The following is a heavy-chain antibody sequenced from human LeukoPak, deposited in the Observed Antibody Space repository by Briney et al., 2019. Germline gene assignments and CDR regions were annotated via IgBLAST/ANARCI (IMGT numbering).Heavy chain of an antibody. J-gene: IGHJ6*03. D-gene: IGHD3-10*01. CDR2: IRYDGSNK. CDR3: ARSSITMVRGVIKSTTSWYHYYNMDV. Sequence: GGSLRLSCAASGFTFSSYGMYWVRQAPGKGLEWVAFIRYDGSNKYYADSVKGRFTVSRDNSKNTLYLQMNSLRAEDTAVYYCARSSITMVRGVIKSTTSWYHYYNMDVWGKGTTVTVSS. CDR1: GFTFSSYG. V-gene: IGHV3-30*02.